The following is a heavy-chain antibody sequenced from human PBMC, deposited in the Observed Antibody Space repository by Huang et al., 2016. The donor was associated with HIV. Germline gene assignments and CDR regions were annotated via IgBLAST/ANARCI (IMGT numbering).Heavy chain of an antibody. V-gene: IGHV5-51*01. CDR2: IFPDDSDT. CDR1: GYSFSSYW. CDR3: ARRFSSSSGYFDY. D-gene: IGHD6-6*01. J-gene: IGHJ4*02. Sequence: VQLVQSGAEVKKPGESLKISCKGSGYSFSSYWIAWVRQMPGKGLEWMGSIFPDDSDTTYSPSVEGQVTISADKSIGTAYLQWSSLKASDTAMYYCARRFSSSSGYFDYWGQGSLVTVSS.